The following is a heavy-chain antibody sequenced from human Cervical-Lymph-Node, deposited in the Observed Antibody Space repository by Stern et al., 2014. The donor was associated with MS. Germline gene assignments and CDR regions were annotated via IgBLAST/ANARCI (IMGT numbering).Heavy chain of an antibody. J-gene: IGHJ4*02. CDR2: ITSTSTYT. CDR3: GGNY. V-gene: IGHV3-21*01. Sequence: EMQLVESGGGLVKPGGSLRLSCEASGFTFSTYSMGWVRQAPGKGLEWVSSITSTSTYTYYADSVRGRFTISRDNAKKSLYLQMNSLRAEDTAVYYCGGNYWGQGTLVTVSS. CDR1: GFTFSTYS.